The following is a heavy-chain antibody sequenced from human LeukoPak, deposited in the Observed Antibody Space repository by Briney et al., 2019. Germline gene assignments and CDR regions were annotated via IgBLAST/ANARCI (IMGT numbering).Heavy chain of an antibody. V-gene: IGHV1-2*04. CDR2: INPNSGGT. J-gene: IGHJ4*02. D-gene: IGHD3-10*01. CDR3: ARGAIMVRGVTPTFDY. CDR1: GYTFTGYY. Sequence: ASVKVSCKASGYTFTGYYMHWVRQAPGQGLEWMGWINPNSGGTNYAQKFQGWVTMTRDTSLSTAYMELSRLRSDDTAVYYCARGAIMVRGVTPTFDYWGQGTLVTVSS.